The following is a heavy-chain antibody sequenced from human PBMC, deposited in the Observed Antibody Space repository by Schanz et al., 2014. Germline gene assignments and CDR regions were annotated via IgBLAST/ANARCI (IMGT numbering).Heavy chain of an antibody. CDR3: AKLGQGTNGSFDI. CDR2: ISYDGSNK. CDR1: GFTFNFYG. Sequence: QAQVVESGGGVVQPGRSLRLSCAASGFTFNFYGIHWVRQAPGKGLEWVTVISYDGSNKYYADSVKGRFTISRDNSKNTVYLQMNSLRSEDTALYYCAKLGQGTNGSFDIWGQGTMVTVSS. D-gene: IGHD2-8*01. V-gene: IGHV3-30*18. J-gene: IGHJ3*02.